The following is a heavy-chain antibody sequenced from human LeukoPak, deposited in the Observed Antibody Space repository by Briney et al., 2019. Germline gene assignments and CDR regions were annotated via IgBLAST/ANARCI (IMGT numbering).Heavy chain of an antibody. D-gene: IGHD5-18*01. CDR1: GFTFSNYG. CDR3: AKGDKPVIAMVKFDY. CDR2: ITSSGIT. V-gene: IGHV3-23*01. J-gene: IGHJ4*01. Sequence: GGSLRLSCAASGFTFSNYGMNWVRQAPGKGLEWVSGITSSGITYYADSVKGRFTVSRDNSKNTLYLQMNSLRAEDTAVYYCAKGDKPVIAMVKFDYWGHGTLVTVSS.